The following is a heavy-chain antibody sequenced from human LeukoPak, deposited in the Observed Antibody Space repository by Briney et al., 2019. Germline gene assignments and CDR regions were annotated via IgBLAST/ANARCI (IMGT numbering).Heavy chain of an antibody. Sequence: GGSLRLSCAASGFNFRNYWMHWVRQAPGKGLEWVSRINADGTATMYADSVKGRFTLSRDNAKNSLYLQMNSLRVEDTAVYYCARSFTPYQPLDVYDYWGQGTLVTVSP. CDR2: INADGTAT. D-gene: IGHD2-2*01. CDR1: GFNFRNYW. V-gene: IGHV3-74*03. CDR3: ARSFTPYQPLDVYDY. J-gene: IGHJ4*02.